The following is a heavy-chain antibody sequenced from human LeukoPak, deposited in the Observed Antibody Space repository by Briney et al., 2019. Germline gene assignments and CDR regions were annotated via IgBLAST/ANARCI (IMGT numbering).Heavy chain of an antibody. CDR2: IYSGGTT. Sequence: GGSLRLSCAASGFTVSSNYMSWVRQAPGKGLEWVSVIYSGGTTYYSDSVTGGFTISRDNSKNKRYLQMHSPRAEDPAVYYCARDLSSWGGGMDVWGKGTTVTVSS. CDR1: GFTVSSNY. D-gene: IGHD6-13*01. J-gene: IGHJ6*04. CDR3: ARDLSSWGGGMDV. V-gene: IGHV3-53*01.